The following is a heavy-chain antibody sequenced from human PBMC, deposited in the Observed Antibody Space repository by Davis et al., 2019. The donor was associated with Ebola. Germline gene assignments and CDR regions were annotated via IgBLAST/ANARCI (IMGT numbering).Heavy chain of an antibody. CDR3: ARNSITKFNWLDP. CDR2: INHSGIT. D-gene: IGHD1-14*01. V-gene: IGHV4-34*01. CDR1: GGSLIDYY. Sequence: MPSETLSLTCGVSGGSLIDYYWSWIRQTPGKGLEWIGEINHSGITNYNPSLKSRVTISVDTSRNQFSLKMRSVTAADTAVYYCARNSITKFNWLDPWGQGALVTVSS. J-gene: IGHJ5*02.